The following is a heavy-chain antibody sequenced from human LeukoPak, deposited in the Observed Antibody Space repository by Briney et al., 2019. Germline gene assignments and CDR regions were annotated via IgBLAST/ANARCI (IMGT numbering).Heavy chain of an antibody. CDR2: IYYNGDT. CDR3: GRVRGYTSDNPGY. CDR1: GASISSSSYY. J-gene: IGHJ4*02. V-gene: IGHV4-39*01. D-gene: IGHD5-18*01. Sequence: PSETLSLTCTVSGASISSSSYYWGRIRQPPGKGLEGLGSIYYNGDTYYNWSLKSRLTISVDTYKNQFTLKLSSMPAADTALYYCGRVRGYTSDNPGYWGQGSLVTVSS.